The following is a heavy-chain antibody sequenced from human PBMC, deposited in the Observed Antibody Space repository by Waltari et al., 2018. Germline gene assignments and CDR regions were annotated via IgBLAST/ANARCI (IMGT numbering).Heavy chain of an antibody. CDR2: IYYSGST. Sequence: QLQLQESGPGLVKPSETLSLTCTVSGGSISSSSYYWGWIRQPPGKGLEWIGSIYYSGSTYYNPSLKSRVTISVDTSKNQFSLKLSSVTAADTAVYYCARTVFITGTTLDAIDIWGQGTMVTVSS. CDR3: ARTVFITGTTLDAIDI. J-gene: IGHJ3*02. V-gene: IGHV4-39*07. CDR1: GGSISSSSYY. D-gene: IGHD1-7*01.